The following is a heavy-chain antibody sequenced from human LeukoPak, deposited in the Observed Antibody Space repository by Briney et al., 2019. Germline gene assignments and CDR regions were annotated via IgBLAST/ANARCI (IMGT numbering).Heavy chain of an antibody. D-gene: IGHD3-3*01. CDR1: GFTFSSYW. CDR3: AKDTWAILGEALTSGTFDH. CDR2: IKQDGSEK. J-gene: IGHJ4*02. V-gene: IGHV3-7*01. Sequence: PGGSLRLSCAASGFTFSSYWMSWVRQAPGKGLEWVANIKQDGSEKYYVDSVKGRFTISRDNAKNSLYLQMNSLRAEDTAVYYCAKDTWAILGEALTSGTFDHWGQGTLVTVSS.